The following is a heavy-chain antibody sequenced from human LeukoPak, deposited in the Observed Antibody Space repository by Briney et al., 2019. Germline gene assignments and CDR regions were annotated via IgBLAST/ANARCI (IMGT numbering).Heavy chain of an antibody. D-gene: IGHD6-19*01. CDR3: ACRWAGTGFGY. Sequence: GGSLRLSCAASGFTFSSYWMHWVRQAPGKGLVWVSRINTDGSSTSYADSVMGRFTISRDNAKNTVYLQMNGLRAEDTAVCYCACRWAGTGFGYWGQGTLVTVSS. CDR2: INTDGSST. V-gene: IGHV3-74*01. J-gene: IGHJ4*02. CDR1: GFTFSSYW.